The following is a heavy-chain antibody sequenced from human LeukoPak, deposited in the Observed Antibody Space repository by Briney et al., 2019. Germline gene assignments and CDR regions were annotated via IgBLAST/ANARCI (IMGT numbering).Heavy chain of an antibody. CDR3: GGVGSPIFFDY. J-gene: IGHJ4*02. V-gene: IGHV4-61*01. D-gene: IGHD2-15*01. CDR1: GGSVSSGSYY. CDR2: IYYSGST. Sequence: SETLSLTCTVSGGSVSSGSYYWSWIRQPPGKGLEWIGYIYYSGSTDYNPSLKSRIPTSLDTTKKQFSLKLSSVTAADTAVYYGGGVGSPIFFDYWGQGTLVTVSS.